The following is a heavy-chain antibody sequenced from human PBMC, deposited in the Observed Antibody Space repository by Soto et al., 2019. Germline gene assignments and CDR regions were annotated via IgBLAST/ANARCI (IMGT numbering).Heavy chain of an antibody. V-gene: IGHV3-30-3*01. Sequence: PGGSLRLSCAASGFTFSSYAMHWVRQAPGKGLEWVAVISYDGSNKYYADSVKGRFTISRDNSKNTLYLQMNSLRAEDTAVYYCARGPSLIVATIEFDYWGQGTLVTVSS. CDR2: ISYDGSNK. CDR1: GFTFSSYA. D-gene: IGHD5-12*01. CDR3: ARGPSLIVATIEFDY. J-gene: IGHJ4*02.